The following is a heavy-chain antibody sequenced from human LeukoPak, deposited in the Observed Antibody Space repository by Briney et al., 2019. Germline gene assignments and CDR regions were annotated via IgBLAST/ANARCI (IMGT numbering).Heavy chain of an antibody. V-gene: IGHV5-51*01. Sequence: GESLKISCKGSGYSFTSYWIGWVRQMPGKGLEWMGIIYPGDSDTRYSPSFQGQFTISADKSISTAYLQWSSLKASDTAMYYCARTSTYYYWDFDYWGQGTLVTVSS. CDR3: ARTSTYYYWDFDY. D-gene: IGHD1-26*01. J-gene: IGHJ4*02. CDR1: GYSFTSYW. CDR2: IYPGDSDT.